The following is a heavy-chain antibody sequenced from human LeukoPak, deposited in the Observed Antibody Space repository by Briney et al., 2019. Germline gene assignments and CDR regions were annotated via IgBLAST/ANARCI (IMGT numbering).Heavy chain of an antibody. CDR3: ARSEWEPLDY. J-gene: IGHJ4*02. Sequence: PGGSLRLSCAASGFTFTRYGMNWVRQAPGKGLEWVSTISGSGDDTYYADSAKGRFTISRDNAKNTLSLQMNSLRAEDTAVYYCARSEWEPLDYWGQGTLVTVSS. D-gene: IGHD1-26*01. CDR2: ISGSGDDT. V-gene: IGHV3-23*01. CDR1: GFTFTRYG.